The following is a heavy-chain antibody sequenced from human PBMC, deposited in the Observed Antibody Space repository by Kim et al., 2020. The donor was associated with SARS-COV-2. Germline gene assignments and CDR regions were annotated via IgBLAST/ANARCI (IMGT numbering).Heavy chain of an antibody. J-gene: IGHJ4*02. D-gene: IGHD3-10*01. V-gene: IGHV3-23*01. CDR1: GFTFSNYA. Sequence: GGSLRLSCAAFGFTFSNYAMTWVRQAPGQGLEWVSGIGISGGITYYADSVTGRFTISRGDSKNTLYLQMNSLRAEDTAVYYCAKLYYGLRTYMDYWGQGTLVTVSS. CDR3: AKLYYGLRTYMDY. CDR2: IGISGGIT.